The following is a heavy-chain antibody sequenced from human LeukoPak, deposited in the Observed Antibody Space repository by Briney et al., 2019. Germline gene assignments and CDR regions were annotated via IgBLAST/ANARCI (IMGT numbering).Heavy chain of an antibody. CDR3: ETAPMVRGAAFDP. CDR2: ISSSSSYI. D-gene: IGHD3-10*01. J-gene: IGHJ5*02. V-gene: IGHV3-21*01. CDR1: GFTFSSYS. Sequence: GGSLRLSCAASGFTFSSYSMNWVRQAPGKGLEWVSSISSSSSYIYYADSVKGRFTISRDNAKNSLYLQMNSLRAEDTAVYYCETAPMVRGAAFDPGGGGPLVTVSS.